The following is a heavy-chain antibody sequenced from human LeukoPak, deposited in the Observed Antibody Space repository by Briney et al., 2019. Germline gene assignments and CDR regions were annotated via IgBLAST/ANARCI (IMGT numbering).Heavy chain of an antibody. J-gene: IGHJ4*02. V-gene: IGHV4-39*07. Sequence: SETLSLTCTVSGGSISSSSYYWGWIRQPPGKGLEWIGSIYYSGSTYYNPSLKSRVTISVDTSKNQFSLKLSSVTAADTAVYYCARFRGWVTTKHFDYWGQGTLVTVSS. CDR2: IYYSGST. D-gene: IGHD4-17*01. CDR1: GGSISSSSYY. CDR3: ARFRGWVTTKHFDY.